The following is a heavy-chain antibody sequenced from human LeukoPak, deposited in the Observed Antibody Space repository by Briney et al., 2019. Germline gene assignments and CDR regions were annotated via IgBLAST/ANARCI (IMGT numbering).Heavy chain of an antibody. CDR3: ARLTAAIYAFDI. D-gene: IGHD2-2*01. V-gene: IGHV4-39*01. J-gene: IGHJ3*02. CDR1: GGSISSSSYY. Sequence: PSETLSLTCTVSGGSISSSSYYWGWIRQPPGKGLEWIGSIYYSGSTYYNPSLKSRVTISVDTSKNQFSLKLSSVTAADTAVYYCARLTAAIYAFDIWGQGTMVTVSS. CDR2: IYYSGST.